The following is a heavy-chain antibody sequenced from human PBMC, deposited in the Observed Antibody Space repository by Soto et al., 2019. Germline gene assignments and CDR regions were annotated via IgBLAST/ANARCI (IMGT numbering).Heavy chain of an antibody. CDR1: GASVSSGDFY. D-gene: IGHD2-2*01. CDR2: IYYSGST. J-gene: IGHJ5*02. CDR3: ARADILDCSGARCYANRFDP. Sequence: QVQLQESGPGLVKPSQTLSLTCTVSGASVSSGDFYWSWIRQPPGKGLEWIGYIYYSGSTYHNPALKSLDTTSVATSKDQFCLKLSSVTAADTAVYSCARADILDCSGARCYANRFDPWGQGTLVTVSS. V-gene: IGHV4-30-4*01.